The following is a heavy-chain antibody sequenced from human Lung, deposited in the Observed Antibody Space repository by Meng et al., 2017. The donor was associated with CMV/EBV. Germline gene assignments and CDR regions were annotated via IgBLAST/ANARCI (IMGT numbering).Heavy chain of an antibody. J-gene: IGHJ4*02. Sequence: HVQLVQSGSELKKPWDSVKVSCQAAGYTFTSSSMNWVRHAPGQGLEWMGWININTGNPTYAQGFTGRFVFSLDTSVSTAYLQIDSLKADDTAVYYCARGNGWRFDYWGQGTLVTVSS. CDR2: ININTGNP. D-gene: IGHD6-19*01. V-gene: IGHV7-4-1*01. CDR1: GYTFTSSS. CDR3: ARGNGWRFDY.